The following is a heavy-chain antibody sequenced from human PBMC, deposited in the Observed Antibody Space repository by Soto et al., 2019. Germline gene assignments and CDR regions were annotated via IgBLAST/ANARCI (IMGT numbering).Heavy chain of an antibody. CDR3: AKDHTDVLRFLEWSLYEDY. J-gene: IGHJ4*02. Sequence: EVQLLESGGGMVQPGGSLRLSCAASGFTFTNYAMSWVRQAPGKGLEWVSTIGGSGASTYYADSVKGRFTISRGNSKNTLYLQMNSLRAEDTAVYYCAKDHTDVLRFLEWSLYEDYWGQGTLVTVSS. D-gene: IGHD3-3*01. CDR1: GFTFTNYA. V-gene: IGHV3-23*01. CDR2: IGGSGAST.